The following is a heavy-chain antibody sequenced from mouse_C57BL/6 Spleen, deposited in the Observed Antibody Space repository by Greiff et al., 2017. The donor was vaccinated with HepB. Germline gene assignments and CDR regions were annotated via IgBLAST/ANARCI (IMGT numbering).Heavy chain of an antibody. CDR3: ARDGYYGSSYGYFDV. D-gene: IGHD1-1*01. CDR1: GFTFSSYA. Sequence: QVVESGGGLVKPGGSLKLSCAASGFTFSSYAMSWVRQTPEKRLEWVATISDGGSYTYYPDNVKGRFTISRDNAKNNLYLQMSHMKSEDTAMYYCARDGYYGSSYGYFDVWGTGTTVTVSS. V-gene: IGHV5-4*01. CDR2: ISDGGSYT. J-gene: IGHJ1*03.